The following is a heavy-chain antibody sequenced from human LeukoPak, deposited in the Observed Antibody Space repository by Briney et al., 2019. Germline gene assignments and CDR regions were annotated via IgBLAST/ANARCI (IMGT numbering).Heavy chain of an antibody. V-gene: IGHV4-59*01. CDR1: GGSISSYY. CDR3: ARVAADIVVVVAATKPYYYYMDV. Sequence: SETLSLTCTVSGGSISSYYWSWIRQPPGKGLEWIGYIYYSGSTNYNPSLKSRVTISVDTSKNQFSLKLSSVTAADTAVYYCARVAADIVVVVAATKPYYYYMDVWGKGTTVTISS. J-gene: IGHJ6*03. CDR2: IYYSGST. D-gene: IGHD2-15*01.